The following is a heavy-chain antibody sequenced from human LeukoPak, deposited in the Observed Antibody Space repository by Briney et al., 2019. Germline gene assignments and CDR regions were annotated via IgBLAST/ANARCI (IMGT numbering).Heavy chain of an antibody. Sequence: ASVKVSCKASGYTFTIYDINWVRQATGQGLEWMGWMNPNSGDTGYAQKFQGRVTITWNTSISTAYMELSSLRSEDTAVYYCARGRAARPRRHGSNWFDPWGQGTLVTVFS. CDR1: GYTFTIYD. CDR3: ARGRAARPRRHGSNWFDP. J-gene: IGHJ5*02. D-gene: IGHD6-6*01. CDR2: MNPNSGDT. V-gene: IGHV1-8*03.